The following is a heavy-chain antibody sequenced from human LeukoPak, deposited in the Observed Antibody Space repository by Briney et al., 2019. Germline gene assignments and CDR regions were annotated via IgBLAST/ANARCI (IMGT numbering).Heavy chain of an antibody. D-gene: IGHD1-26*01. CDR2: ISSSSSTI. CDR3: AKGSGWEMSYYYYYMDV. CDR1: GFTFSSYS. Sequence: GGSLRLSCAASGFTFSSYSMNWVRQAPGKGLEWVSHISSSSSTIYYADSVKGRFTISRDNAKNSLYLQMNSLRAEDTAVYYCAKGSGWEMSYYYYYMDVWGKGTTVTISS. V-gene: IGHV3-48*01. J-gene: IGHJ6*03.